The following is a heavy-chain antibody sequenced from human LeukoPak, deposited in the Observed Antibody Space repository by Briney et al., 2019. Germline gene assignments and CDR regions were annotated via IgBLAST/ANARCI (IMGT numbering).Heavy chain of an antibody. Sequence: PGGSLRLSCAASGFTFSSYSMNWVRQAPGKGLEWVSSISSSSSYIYYADSVKGRFTISRDNSKSTLYIQMNSLRAEDTAVYYCARAKPKNMVRGLIMRRESRYYFDYWGQGTLVTVSS. V-gene: IGHV3-21*04. CDR3: ARAKPKNMVRGLIMRRESRYYFDY. CDR1: GFTFSSYS. J-gene: IGHJ4*02. D-gene: IGHD3-10*01. CDR2: ISSSSSYI.